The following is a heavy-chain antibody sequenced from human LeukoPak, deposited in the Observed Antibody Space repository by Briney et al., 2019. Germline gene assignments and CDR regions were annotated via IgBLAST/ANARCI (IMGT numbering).Heavy chain of an antibody. CDR2: ISSSCSYI. J-gene: IGHJ4*02. D-gene: IGHD3-10*01. CDR3: ARESLLWFGESPTPFDY. CDR1: GFTFSSYS. Sequence: GRSLRLSCAASGFTFSSYSMNWVRQAPGKGLEWVSSISSSCSYIYYADSVKGRFTISRDNAKNSLYLQMNSLRAEDTAVYYCARESLLWFGESPTPFDYWGQGTLVTVSS. V-gene: IGHV3-21*01.